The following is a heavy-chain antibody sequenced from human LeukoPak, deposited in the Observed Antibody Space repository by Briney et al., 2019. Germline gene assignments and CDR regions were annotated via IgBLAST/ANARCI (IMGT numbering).Heavy chain of an antibody. CDR3: ARDPKSSGSFLD. Sequence: PSETLSLTCAVSGYSISTDYYWGWIRQPPGKGLEWIGSIYRTGTTYYNPSLKTRLTISVDTSKNQFSLKLRSVTAADTAIYYCARDPKSSGSFLDWGQGTLVTVSS. CDR1: GYSISTDYY. V-gene: IGHV4-38-2*02. D-gene: IGHD1-26*01. CDR2: IYRTGTT. J-gene: IGHJ4*02.